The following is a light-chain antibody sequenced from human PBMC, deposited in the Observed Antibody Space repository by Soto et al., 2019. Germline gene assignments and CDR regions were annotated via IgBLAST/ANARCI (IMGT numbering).Light chain of an antibody. J-gene: IGKJ2*01. CDR1: QSLSREF. CDR2: QTT. V-gene: IGKV3-20*01. CDR3: QHYDGSPPYT. Sequence: EIMLTQSPGTLSLSPGERATLSCRGSQSLSREFLAWYQQKPGQAPRLLMDQTTSRACGVPDRFSGSGSGTDFTLTISRLQPEDSAVYYCQHYDGSPPYTFGQGTKLEI.